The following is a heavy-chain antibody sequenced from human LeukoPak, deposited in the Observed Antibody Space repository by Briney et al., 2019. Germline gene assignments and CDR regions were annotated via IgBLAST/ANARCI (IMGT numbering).Heavy chain of an antibody. D-gene: IGHD3-16*01. CDR3: ARDRSYGYDC. V-gene: IGHV3-74*01. J-gene: IGHJ4*02. Sequence: GGSLRLSCAASGFTLSDYWMHWVRQVPGKGLVWVSYINNEGSSANYADSVKGRFTISRDNAKNTLYLQMSSLRDEDTAIYFCARDRSYGYDCWGQGTLVTVSS. CDR2: INNEGSSA. CDR1: GFTLSDYW.